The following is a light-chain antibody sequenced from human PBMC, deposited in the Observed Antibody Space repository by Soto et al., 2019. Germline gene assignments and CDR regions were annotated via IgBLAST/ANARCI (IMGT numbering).Light chain of an antibody. J-gene: IGKJ4*01. Sequence: EVVLTQSPATRSLSAGERATLSCRASQSVNSNLAWYQQKPGQAPRLLIYGASTRATGIPARFSGSGSGTEFTLTISRLEHEDFAVYYCQQYGSSTLTFGGGTKVDIK. V-gene: IGKV3-20*01. CDR3: QQYGSSTLT. CDR1: QSVNSN. CDR2: GAS.